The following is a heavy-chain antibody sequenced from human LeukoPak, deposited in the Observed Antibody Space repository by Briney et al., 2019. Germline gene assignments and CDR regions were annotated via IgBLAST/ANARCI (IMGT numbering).Heavy chain of an antibody. CDR1: GGSISSYY. J-gene: IGHJ4*02. CDR3: ARGRDGYNYNY. Sequence: SETLSLTCTVSGGSISSYYWSWIRQPPGKGLEWIGYIYYSGSTNYNPSLKSRVTISVDTSKNQFSLKLSSVTAADTAVYHCARGRDGYNYNYWGQGTLVTVSS. V-gene: IGHV4-59*01. D-gene: IGHD5-24*01. CDR2: IYYSGST.